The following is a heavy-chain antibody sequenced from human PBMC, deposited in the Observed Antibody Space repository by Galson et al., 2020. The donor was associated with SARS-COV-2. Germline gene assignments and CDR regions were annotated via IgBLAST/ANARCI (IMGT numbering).Heavy chain of an antibody. V-gene: IGHV3-21*01. CDR2: INASTSFK. J-gene: IGHJ4*02. CDR3: AREVAMNAHCVDC. D-gene: IGHD2-21*01. Sequence: GESLKIPCAASGFTFSTHAMSWDGHAPGKGPEWVPVINASTSFKYYVNPVKGRFTIPRDNAKGSLFLQMNSLRAEDTAVYYCAREVAMNAHCVDCWGRGTLVTVSS. CDR1: GFTFSTHA.